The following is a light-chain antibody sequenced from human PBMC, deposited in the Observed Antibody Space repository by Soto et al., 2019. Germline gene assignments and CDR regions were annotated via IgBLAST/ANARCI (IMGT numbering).Light chain of an antibody. J-gene: IGKJ4*01. V-gene: IGKV1-9*01. CDR2: AAS. Sequence: QLTQSPSSLSSSVGDRVTITCRASQGIATHVAWYQQKPGQAPTLLIYAASTLQSGVPSRFSGGGSGTDFTLTISSLQPEDFATYYCQQLSSYPLTFGGGTKVEI. CDR1: QGIATH. CDR3: QQLSSYPLT.